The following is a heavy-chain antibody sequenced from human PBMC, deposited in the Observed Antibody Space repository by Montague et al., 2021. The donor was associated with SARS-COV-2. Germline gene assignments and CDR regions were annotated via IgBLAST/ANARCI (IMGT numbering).Heavy chain of an antibody. Sequence: SKTLSLTCAVYGGSLTNHYWTWVRQPPGNGLEWVGEVNQSGRTTHYNPSLRSRVTISVDRSNNQVSLTLESVTAADTAVYYCARVPLHFDGSDYWGQGSLVTVSS. CDR1: GGSLTNHY. CDR3: ARVPLHFDGSDY. J-gene: IGHJ4*02. CDR2: VNQSGRTT. V-gene: IGHV4-34*01. D-gene: IGHD3-9*01.